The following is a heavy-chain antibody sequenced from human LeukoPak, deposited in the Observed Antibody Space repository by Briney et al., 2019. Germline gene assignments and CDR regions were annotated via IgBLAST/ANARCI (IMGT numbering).Heavy chain of an antibody. V-gene: IGHV5-51*01. CDR3: ARHYDYVWGSKELDY. D-gene: IGHD3-16*01. CDR2: IYPGDSDT. Sequence: GESLKISCKGSGYSFTSYWIGWVRQMPGKGLEWMGIIYPGDSDTRYSPSFQGQVTISADKSISTAYLQWSSLKASDTAMYYCARHYDYVWGSKELDYWGQGTLVTVSS. J-gene: IGHJ4*02. CDR1: GYSFTSYW.